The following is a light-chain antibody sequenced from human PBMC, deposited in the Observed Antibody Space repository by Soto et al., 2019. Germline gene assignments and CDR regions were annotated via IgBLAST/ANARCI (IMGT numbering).Light chain of an antibody. V-gene: IGLV4-69*01. Sequence: QLVLTQSPSASASLGASVNLTCTLSSGHSTYAIAWHQQQPEKGPRYLMNLKSDGSHTKGDGIPDRFSGSSSGAERYLIISSVHSEDEADYYCQTWGAAVVFGGGTKLTVL. CDR3: QTWGAAVV. CDR1: SGHSTYA. CDR2: LKSDGSH. J-gene: IGLJ2*01.